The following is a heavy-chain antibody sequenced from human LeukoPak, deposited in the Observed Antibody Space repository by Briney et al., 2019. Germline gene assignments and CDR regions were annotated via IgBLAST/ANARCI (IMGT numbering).Heavy chain of an antibody. CDR1: GGSFSGYY. CDR2: INHSGST. V-gene: IGHV4-34*01. J-gene: IGHJ4*02. CDR3: ARSRGNYGSGTLRNYFDY. D-gene: IGHD3-10*01. Sequence: SETLSLTCAVYGGSFSGYYWIWIRQPPGKGLEWIGEINHSGSTNYNPSLKSRVTISVDTSKNQFSLKLSSVTAADTAVYYCARSRGNYGSGTLRNYFDYWGQGTLVTVSS.